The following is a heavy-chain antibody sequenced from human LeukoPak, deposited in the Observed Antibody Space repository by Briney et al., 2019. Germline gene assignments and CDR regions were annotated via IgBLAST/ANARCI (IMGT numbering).Heavy chain of an antibody. CDR2: IDAQSGIT. D-gene: IGHD3-3*01. V-gene: IGHV3-48*01. J-gene: IGHJ4*02. Sequence: GGSLRLSCAASGFTFTIFGLNWVRQAPGKVPEWVSYIDAQSGITYYADSVQGRFTLSRDNAKNSLHLQMNSLRAEDTAVYYCAVFWSGYYSPFDYWGQGTLVTVSS. CDR3: AVFWSGYYSPFDY. CDR1: GFTFTIFG.